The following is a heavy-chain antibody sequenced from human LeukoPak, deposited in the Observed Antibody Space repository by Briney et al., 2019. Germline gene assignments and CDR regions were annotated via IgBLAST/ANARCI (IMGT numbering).Heavy chain of an antibody. Sequence: SETLSLTCTVSGGSISSGDYYWSWIRQPPGKGLEWIGYIYYSGSTYYSPSLKSRVTISVDTSKNQFSLKLSSVTAADTAVYYCARSPRITMIVVVTPSAYFDLWGRGTLVTVSS. D-gene: IGHD3-22*01. CDR2: IYYSGST. J-gene: IGHJ2*01. CDR3: ARSPRITMIVVVTPSAYFDL. CDR1: GGSISSGDYY. V-gene: IGHV4-30-4*01.